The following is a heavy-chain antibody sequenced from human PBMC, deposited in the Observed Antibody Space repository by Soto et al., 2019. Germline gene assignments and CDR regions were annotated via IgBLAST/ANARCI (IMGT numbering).Heavy chain of an antibody. Sequence: SVKVSCKSSGGTFSSFINYPINWVRQAPGQGLEWMGGIVPNVGTVNYAQKFRGKVTITADKSTGAAYMELSSLRSEDTALYFCARRDTSGFLRYFDNWGQGTQVTVSS. J-gene: IGHJ4*02. CDR2: IVPNVGTV. CDR3: ARRDTSGFLRYFDN. V-gene: IGHV1-69*06. CDR1: GGTFSSFINYP. D-gene: IGHD3-3*01.